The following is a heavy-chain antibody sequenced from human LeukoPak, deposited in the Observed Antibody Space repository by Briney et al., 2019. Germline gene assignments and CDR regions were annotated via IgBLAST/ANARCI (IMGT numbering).Heavy chain of an antibody. D-gene: IGHD6-19*01. CDR3: ASVRGYSSGWYASGFDP. CDR2: IYYSGST. V-gene: IGHV4-39*07. Sequence: PSETLSLTCTVSGGCISSSSYYWGWIRQPPGKGSEWIGSIYYSGSTNYNPSLKSRVTISLDTSKNQFSLKLSSVTAADTAVYYCASVRGYSSGWYASGFDPWGQGTLVTVSS. CDR1: GGCISSSSYY. J-gene: IGHJ5*02.